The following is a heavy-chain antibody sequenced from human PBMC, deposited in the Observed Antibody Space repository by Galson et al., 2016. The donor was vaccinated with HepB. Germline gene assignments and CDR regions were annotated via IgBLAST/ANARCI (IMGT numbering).Heavy chain of an antibody. D-gene: IGHD1-1*01. CDR2: LSASGGAT. Sequence: SLRLSCAASGFTFNTYAMSWVRQAPGKGPEWVSTLSASGGATYYSDSVKGRFTISRDNSKNTLYLQMNSLRDEDTAVYYCAKGRTGTTGPVEYWGQGTLVTVSS. J-gene: IGHJ4*02. CDR3: AKGRTGTTGPVEY. V-gene: IGHV3-23*01. CDR1: GFTFNTYA.